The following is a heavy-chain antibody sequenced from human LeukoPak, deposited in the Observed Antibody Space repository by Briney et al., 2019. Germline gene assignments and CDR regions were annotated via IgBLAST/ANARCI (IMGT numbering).Heavy chain of an antibody. D-gene: IGHD1-7*01. J-gene: IGHJ3*02. CDR2: IIPIFGTA. CDR3: ARDARRGVELKAFDI. V-gene: IGHV1-69*13. CDR1: GGTFSSYA. Sequence: SVKVSCKASGGTFSSYAISWVRQAPGQGLEWMGGIIPIFGTANYAQKFQGRVTITADESTSTAYMELSSLRSEDTAVYYCARDARRGVELKAFDIWGQGTMVTVSS.